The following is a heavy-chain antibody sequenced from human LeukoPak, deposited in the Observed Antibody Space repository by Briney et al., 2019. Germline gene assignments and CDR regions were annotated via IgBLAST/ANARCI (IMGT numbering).Heavy chain of an antibody. V-gene: IGHV3-66*01. J-gene: IGHJ4*02. CDR3: ARGRGYSSSWHRKPFHFDY. Sequence: GGSLRLSCAASGFTVSNNYMRWVRQAPGKGLEWVSLTYSGGSTYYADSVKGRFIISRDNSKNTLYLQMNSLRAEDTAVYYCARGRGYSSSWHRKPFHFDYWGQGTLVTVSS. D-gene: IGHD6-13*01. CDR1: GFTVSNNY. CDR2: TYSGGST.